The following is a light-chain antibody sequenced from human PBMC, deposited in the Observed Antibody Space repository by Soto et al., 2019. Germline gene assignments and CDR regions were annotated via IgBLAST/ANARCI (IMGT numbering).Light chain of an antibody. J-gene: IGLJ2*01. V-gene: IGLV9-49*01. CDR1: SGYSNYK. Sequence: QSVLTQPPSASASLGASVTLTCTLSSGYSNYKVDWYQQRPGKGPRFVMRVGTGGMVGSKGDGIPDRFSVLGSGLNRYLTIKNSQEEDESAYRCGADHGSGNNFVSLFGGGTKLTVL. CDR3: GADHGSGNNFVSL. CDR2: VGTGGMVG.